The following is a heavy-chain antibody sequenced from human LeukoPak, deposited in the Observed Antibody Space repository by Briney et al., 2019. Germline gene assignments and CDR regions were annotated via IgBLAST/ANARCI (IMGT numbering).Heavy chain of an antibody. D-gene: IGHD6-19*01. CDR1: GGSNSGYY. CDR3: ARHGGWYEDY. J-gene: IGHJ4*02. Sequence: PSETLSLTCTVSGGSNSGYYWSWIRQPPGKGLEWIGYIYYSGSTSYNPSLKSRITISVDTSKKQFSLNLNSVTAADTAVYYCARHGGWYEDYWGQGTLVTVSS. CDR2: IYYSGST. V-gene: IGHV4-59*08.